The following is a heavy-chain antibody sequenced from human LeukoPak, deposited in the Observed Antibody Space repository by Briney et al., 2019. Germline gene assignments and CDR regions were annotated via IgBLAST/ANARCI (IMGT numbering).Heavy chain of an antibody. CDR3: AKEPGLYTAMANAFDY. CDR2: IDWSSGRI. V-gene: IGHV3-9*01. J-gene: IGHJ4*02. D-gene: IGHD5-18*01. Sequence: GGSLRLSCTASGFIRDHAMHWVRQAPGKGLEWVSGIDWSSGRIGYGESVKGRFTVSRDNAKDSLYPQMNSLRAEDTAVYYCAKEPGLYTAMANAFDYWGQGTLVTVSS. CDR1: GFIRDHA.